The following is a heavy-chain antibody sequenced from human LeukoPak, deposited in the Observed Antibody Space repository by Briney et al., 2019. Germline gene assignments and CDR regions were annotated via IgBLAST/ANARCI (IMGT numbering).Heavy chain of an antibody. CDR3: ARVFLRPPKPGYSSSTYTGWFDP. D-gene: IGHD6-6*01. Sequence: GASVKVSCKASGYTFTSYYMHWVRQAPGQGLEWVGWINTNTGNPTYAQGFTGRFVFSLDTSVSTAYLQISSLKAEGTAVYYCARVFLRPPKPGYSSSTYTGWFDPWGQGTLVTVSS. CDR2: INTNTGNP. CDR1: GYTFTSYY. V-gene: IGHV7-4-1*02. J-gene: IGHJ5*02.